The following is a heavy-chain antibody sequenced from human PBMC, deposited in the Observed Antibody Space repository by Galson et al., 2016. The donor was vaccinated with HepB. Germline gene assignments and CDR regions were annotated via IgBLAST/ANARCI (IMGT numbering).Heavy chain of an antibody. CDR3: ARDLLPPRQKYSHGYVVWYYGMDV. D-gene: IGHD5-18*01. CDR1: GFTFSNYA. V-gene: IGHV3-30*04. Sequence: SLRLSCAASGFTFSNYAIHWVRQAPGKGLEWVAVISFDGGNNYYADSVKGRFTISRDNSKNTLYMQMNSLRAEDTAVYYCARDLLPPRQKYSHGYVVWYYGMDVWGQGTTVIVSS. J-gene: IGHJ6*02. CDR2: ISFDGGNN.